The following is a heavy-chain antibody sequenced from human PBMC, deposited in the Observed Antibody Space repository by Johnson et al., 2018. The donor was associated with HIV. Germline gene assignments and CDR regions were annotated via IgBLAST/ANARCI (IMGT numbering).Heavy chain of an antibody. V-gene: IGHV3-33*06. CDR1: GFTVSSNY. Sequence: VPLVESGGGLIQPGGSLRLSCAASGFTVSSNYMSWVRQAPGKGLEWVEVIWYDGSNKYYADSVKGRFTISRDNSKNTLYLQMNSLRAEDTAVYYCAKDPRIVGATDDAFDIWGQGTMVTVSS. D-gene: IGHD1-26*01. CDR2: IWYDGSNK. J-gene: IGHJ3*02. CDR3: AKDPRIVGATDDAFDI.